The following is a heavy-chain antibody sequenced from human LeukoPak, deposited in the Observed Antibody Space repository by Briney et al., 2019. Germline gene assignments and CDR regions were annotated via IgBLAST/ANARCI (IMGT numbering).Heavy chain of an antibody. CDR3: ARGYGAI. V-gene: IGHV4-59*01. J-gene: IGHJ4*02. D-gene: IGHD2-2*01. Sequence: SETLSLTCTVSGGSISAYYWSWIRQPPGKGLEWIGYIHYSGTTNYYPSLKSRVTIALDTSKNQFSLKLNSVTAADTAVYYCARGYGAIWGQGTLVTVSS. CDR1: GGSISAYY. CDR2: IHYSGTT.